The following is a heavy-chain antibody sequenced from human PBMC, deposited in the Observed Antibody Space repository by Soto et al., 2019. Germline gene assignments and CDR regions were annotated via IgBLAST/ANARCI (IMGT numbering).Heavy chain of an antibody. V-gene: IGHV1-18*01. Sequence: ASVKVSCKASGYTFTSYGISWVRQAPGQGLEWMGWISAYNGNTNYAQKLQGRVTMTTDTSTSTAYMELRSLRSDDTAVYYCVRDIGAQTYYYDSSGYYDAFDIWGQGTMVTVSS. CDR2: ISAYNGNT. CDR3: VRDIGAQTYYYDSSGYYDAFDI. D-gene: IGHD3-22*01. CDR1: GYTFTSYG. J-gene: IGHJ3*02.